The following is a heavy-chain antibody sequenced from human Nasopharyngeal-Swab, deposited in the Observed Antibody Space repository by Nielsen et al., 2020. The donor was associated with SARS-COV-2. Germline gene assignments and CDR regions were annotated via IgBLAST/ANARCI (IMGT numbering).Heavy chain of an antibody. Sequence: SETLSLTCAVYGGSFSGYYWSWVRQPPGKGLEWIVEINHSGSTNYYPSLKSRVTISVDTSKNQFSLKLSSVTAADTAVYYCARAFYSGYCSSTSCYTGQSYFQHWGQCTLVTVAS. V-gene: IGHV4-34*01. CDR2: INHSGST. CDR1: GGSFSGYY. J-gene: IGHJ1*01. CDR3: ARAFYSGYCSSTSCYTGQSYFQH. D-gene: IGHD2-2*02.